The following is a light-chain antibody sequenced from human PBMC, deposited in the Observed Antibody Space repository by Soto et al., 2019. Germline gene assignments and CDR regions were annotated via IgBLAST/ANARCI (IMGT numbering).Light chain of an antibody. V-gene: IGLV2-23*02. J-gene: IGLJ2*01. CDR1: SSDVGSYVL. Sequence: QSALTQPASVSGSPGQSITISCTGTSSDVGSYVLVSWYQQHPDKAPKLMIYEVSKRPSGVSNRFSGSKSGNTASLTISGLQAEDESDYYCSSYAGGSTYVVFGGGTKVTVL. CDR2: EVS. CDR3: SSYAGGSTYVV.